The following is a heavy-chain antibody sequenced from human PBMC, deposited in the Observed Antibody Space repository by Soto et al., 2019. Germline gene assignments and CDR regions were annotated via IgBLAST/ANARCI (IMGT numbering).Heavy chain of an antibody. CDR1: GGSITDNY. D-gene: IGHD3-3*01. CDR2: IYYTGST. CDR3: ARALDYDFWGGRNWFDP. J-gene: IGHJ5*02. V-gene: IGHV4-59*01. Sequence: QVQLQQSGPGLLKPSETLSLTCSVSGGSITDNYWTWIRQSPGKGLEWVGYIYYTGSTNYNPSLMRRVTISLDRSKNQFSLKLDSVTTADTAVYYCARALDYDFWGGRNWFDPWGQGTLVTVSS.